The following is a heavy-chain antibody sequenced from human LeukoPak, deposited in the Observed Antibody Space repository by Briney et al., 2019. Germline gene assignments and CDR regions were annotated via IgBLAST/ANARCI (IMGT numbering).Heavy chain of an antibody. J-gene: IGHJ4*02. Sequence: GGSLRLSCAASGFTFDDYAMHWVRHAPGKGLEWVSGISWNSGSIGYADSVKGRFTISRDNAKNSLYLQMNSLRAEDTALYYCAKDYGSGSYYLTRAYYFDYWGQGTLVTVSS. V-gene: IGHV3-9*01. CDR2: ISWNSGSI. CDR1: GFTFDDYA. CDR3: AKDYGSGSYYLTRAYYFDY. D-gene: IGHD3-10*01.